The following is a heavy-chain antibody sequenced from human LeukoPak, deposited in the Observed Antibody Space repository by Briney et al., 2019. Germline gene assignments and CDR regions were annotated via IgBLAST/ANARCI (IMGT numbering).Heavy chain of an antibody. CDR3: ARDHRSIVVVPAANGVSRGYSYGQEEWGY. V-gene: IGHV1-18*01. Sequence: ASVKVSCKASGYTFTSYGISWVRQAPGQGLEWMGWISAYNGNTNYAQKLQGRVTMATDTSTSTAYMELRSLRSDDTAVYYCARDHRSIVVVPAANGVSRGYSYGQEEWGYWGQGTLVTVSS. CDR1: GYTFTSYG. J-gene: IGHJ4*02. CDR2: ISAYNGNT. D-gene: IGHD2-2*01.